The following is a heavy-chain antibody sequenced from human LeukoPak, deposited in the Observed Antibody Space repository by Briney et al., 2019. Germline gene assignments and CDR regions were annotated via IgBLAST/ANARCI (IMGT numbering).Heavy chain of an antibody. V-gene: IGHV3-48*01. Sequence: PGGSLRLSCAASGFTLSSYSMNWVRQAPGKGLEWVSYISSSSSTIYYADSVKGRFTISRDNAKNSLYLQMNSLRAEDTAVYYCASPLRIAVAGTRLDYWGQGTLVTVSS. J-gene: IGHJ4*02. CDR2: ISSSSSTI. D-gene: IGHD6-19*01. CDR3: ASPLRIAVAGTRLDY. CDR1: GFTLSSYS.